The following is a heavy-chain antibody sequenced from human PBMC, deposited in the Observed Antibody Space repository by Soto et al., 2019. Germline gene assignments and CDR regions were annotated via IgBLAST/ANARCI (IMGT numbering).Heavy chain of an antibody. CDR1: GFAFSGSA. CDR3: TRDLFSYDYSGILWFDP. CDR2: IRSKGHNYAT. Sequence: GSLRLSCAASGFAFSGSAMYWVRQASGKGPEWVGRIRSKGHNYATEYAASVKGRFTISRDDSKDTAYLQMNSLQTEDTAVYYCTRDLFSYDYSGILWFDPWGQGTLVTVSS. V-gene: IGHV3-73*01. D-gene: IGHD3-16*01. J-gene: IGHJ5*02.